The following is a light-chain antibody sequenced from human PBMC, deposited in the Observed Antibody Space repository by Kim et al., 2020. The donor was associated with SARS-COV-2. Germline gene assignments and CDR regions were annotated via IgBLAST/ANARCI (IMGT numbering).Light chain of an antibody. CDR3: QVWDSSSMHWV. Sequence: APGQTASITCGGNNVEVQSVHGDRQKPGQAPVLVISYDTDRPSGIPVPFSGSKFDNTATLTISRVEAGDEADYYCQVWDSSSMHWVFGGGTQLTVL. CDR2: YDT. V-gene: IGLV3-21*04. J-gene: IGLJ3*02. CDR1: NVEVQS.